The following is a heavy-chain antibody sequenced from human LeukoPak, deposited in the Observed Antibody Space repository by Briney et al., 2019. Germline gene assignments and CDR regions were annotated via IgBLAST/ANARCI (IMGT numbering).Heavy chain of an antibody. CDR1: GFTFSSYG. V-gene: IGHV3-30*02. J-gene: IGHJ4*02. CDR2: IRYDGSNK. D-gene: IGHD6-6*01. CDR3: AKDRGVIAARPQVADY. Sequence: GGSLRLSCAASGFTFSSYGMHWVRQAPGKGLEWVAFIRYDGSNKYYADSVKGRFTISRDNSKNTLYLQMNSLRAEDTAVYYCAKDRGVIAARPQVADYWGQGTLVTVSS.